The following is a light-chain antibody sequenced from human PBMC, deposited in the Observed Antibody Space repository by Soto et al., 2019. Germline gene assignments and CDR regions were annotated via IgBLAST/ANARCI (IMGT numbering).Light chain of an antibody. J-gene: IGKJ4*01. V-gene: IGKV3-20*01. Sequence: EKVLTQSPGTLSLSPGERATLSCRASQNVSSSNLAWYQHKPGQAPRLLIYGASNRATGIPDRVSGSGSGTDFTLTISRLEPEDFAVYYCQQYGSSPFTFGGGTKVEIK. CDR1: QNVSSSN. CDR2: GAS. CDR3: QQYGSSPFT.